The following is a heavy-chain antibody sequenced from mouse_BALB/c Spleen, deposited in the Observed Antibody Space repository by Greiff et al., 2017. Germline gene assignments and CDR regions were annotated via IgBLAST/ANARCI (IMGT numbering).Heavy chain of an antibody. Sequence: EVQLVESGPGLVKPSQSLSLTCTVTGYSITSDYAWNWIRQFPGNKLEWMGYISYSGSTSYNPSLKSRISITRDTSKNQFFLQLNSVTTEDTATYYCARDSSFPFAYWGQGTLVTVSA. J-gene: IGHJ3*01. CDR2: ISYSGST. CDR3: ARDSSFPFAY. V-gene: IGHV3-2*02. D-gene: IGHD1-1*01. CDR1: GYSITSDYA.